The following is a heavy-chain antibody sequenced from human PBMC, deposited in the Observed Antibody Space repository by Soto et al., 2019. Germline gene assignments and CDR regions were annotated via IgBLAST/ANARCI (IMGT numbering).Heavy chain of an antibody. Sequence: EVQLVESGGGLIQPGGSLRLSCAASGFTVSSNYMSWVRQAPGKGLEWVSVIYSGGSTYYADSVKGRFTISRDNSKNTLYLQMNSLRAEDTAVYYCARGKSEWDDGDLHYYYGMDVWGQGTTVTVSS. J-gene: IGHJ6*02. CDR2: IYSGGST. V-gene: IGHV3-53*01. CDR1: GFTVSSNY. D-gene: IGHD4-17*01. CDR3: ARGKSEWDDGDLHYYYGMDV.